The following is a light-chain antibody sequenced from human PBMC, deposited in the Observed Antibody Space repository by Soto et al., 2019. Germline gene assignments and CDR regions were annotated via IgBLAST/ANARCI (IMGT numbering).Light chain of an antibody. CDR1: QVIATH. J-gene: IGKJ4*01. Sequence: TQSPATLSASVGDRVTITCRASQVIATHVAWYQQKPGQAPNLLIYAASTLQSGVPSRFSGGGSGTDFTLTISSLQPEDFATYYCQQLSSYPLTFGGGTKVEI. CDR3: QQLSSYPLT. CDR2: AAS. V-gene: IGKV1-9*01.